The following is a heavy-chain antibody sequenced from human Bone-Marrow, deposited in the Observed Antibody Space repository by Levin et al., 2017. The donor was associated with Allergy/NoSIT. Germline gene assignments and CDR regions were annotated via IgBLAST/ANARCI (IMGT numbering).Heavy chain of an antibody. CDR1: GFTVSNNY. Sequence: GGSLRLSCAASGFTVSNNYMRWVRQAPGKGLEWVSLIYSGGSTYYADSVKGRFTISRDKSKNTLYLQMNSLRVEDTAVYYCARGEISGVTGDYWGQGTLFTVSS. CDR2: IYSGGST. D-gene: IGHD3-10*01. J-gene: IGHJ4*02. V-gene: IGHV3-53*01. CDR3: ARGEISGVTGDY.